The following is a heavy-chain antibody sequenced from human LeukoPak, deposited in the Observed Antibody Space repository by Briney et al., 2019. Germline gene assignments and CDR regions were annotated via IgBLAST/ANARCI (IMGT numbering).Heavy chain of an antibody. CDR2: FDPEDGKT. CDR3: ATLNYYDSSGYYEGSPQDY. Sequence: ASVKVSCKVSGYTLIELSMHWVRQAPGKGLEWMGGFDPEDGKTIYAQKFQGRVTMTEDTTTETAYMELSSLRSEDTAVYYCATLNYYDSSGYYEGSPQDYWGQGTLVTVSS. V-gene: IGHV1-24*01. D-gene: IGHD3-22*01. CDR1: GYTLIELS. J-gene: IGHJ4*02.